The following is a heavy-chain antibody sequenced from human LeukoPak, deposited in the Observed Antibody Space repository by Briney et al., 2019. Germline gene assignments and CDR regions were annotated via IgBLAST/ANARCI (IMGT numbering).Heavy chain of an antibody. D-gene: IGHD4/OR15-4a*01. J-gene: IGHJ4*02. CDR2: IKQDGNEK. CDR3: ARDTLGEGEDANYAVYYFDY. V-gene: IGHV3-7*01. Sequence: ETLSLTCTVSGGSISSSGYYWGWIRQTPGKGLEWVANIKQDGNEKYYVDSVKGRFTISRDNAKNSLDLQMNSLRAEDTAVYYCARDTLGEGEDANYAVYYFDYWGQGTPVTVSS. CDR1: GGSISSSG.